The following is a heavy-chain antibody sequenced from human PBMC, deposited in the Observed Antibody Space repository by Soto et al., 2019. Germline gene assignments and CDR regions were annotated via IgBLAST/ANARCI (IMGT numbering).Heavy chain of an antibody. V-gene: IGHV1-69*13. D-gene: IGHD3-9*01. J-gene: IGHJ6*02. CDR2: IIPIFGTA. CDR3: ARYYDILTGYHLALYGMDV. Sequence: GASVKVSCKASGGSSSSYAISWVRQAPGQGLEWMGGIIPIFGTANYAQKFQGRVTITADESTSTAYMELSSLRSEDTAVYYCARYYDILTGYHLALYGMDVWGQGTTVTVSS. CDR1: GGSSSSYA.